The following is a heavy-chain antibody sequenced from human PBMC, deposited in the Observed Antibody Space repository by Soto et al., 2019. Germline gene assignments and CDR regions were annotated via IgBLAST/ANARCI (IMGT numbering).Heavy chain of an antibody. D-gene: IGHD4-17*01. CDR2: INHSGST. CDR3: ARAHYGALNWFDP. J-gene: IGHJ5*02. CDR1: GGSFSGYY. V-gene: IGHV4-34*01. Sequence: QVQLQQWGAGLLKPSETLSLTCAVYGGSFSGYYWSWIRQPPGKGLEWIGEINHSGSTNYNPSLKSRVTISVDTSKNQFSLKLSSVTAADTAVYYCARAHYGALNWFDPWGQGTLVTVSS.